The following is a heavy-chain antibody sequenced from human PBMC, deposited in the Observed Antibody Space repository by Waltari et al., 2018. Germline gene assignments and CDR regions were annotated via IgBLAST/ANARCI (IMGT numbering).Heavy chain of an antibody. D-gene: IGHD3-22*01. CDR2: IWYDGSNK. CDR1: GFTFSSYG. J-gene: IGHJ2*01. Sequence: QVQLVESGGGVVQPGRSLRLSCAASGFTFSSYGMHWVRQDPGKGLEWVAVIWYDGSNKYYADSVKGRFTISRDNSKNTLYLQMNSLRAEDTAVYYCARDSGSSGPQAFGYFDLWGRGTLVTVSS. V-gene: IGHV3-33*01. CDR3: ARDSGSSGPQAFGYFDL.